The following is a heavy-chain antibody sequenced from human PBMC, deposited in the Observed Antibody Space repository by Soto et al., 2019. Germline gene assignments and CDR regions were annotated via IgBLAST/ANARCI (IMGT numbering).Heavy chain of an antibody. CDR3: AHTDHFLTMVRGRELRWSNKVGGGAFDI. CDR1: GFSLSTSGVG. CDR2: IYWDDDK. J-gene: IGHJ3*02. D-gene: IGHD3-10*01. Sequence: SGPTLVNPTQTLTLTCTFSGFSLSTSGVGVGWIRQPPGKALEWLALIYWDDDKRYSPSLKSRLTITKDTSKNQVVLTMTNMDPVDTATYYCAHTDHFLTMVRGRELRWSNKVGGGAFDIWGQGTMVTVSS. V-gene: IGHV2-5*02.